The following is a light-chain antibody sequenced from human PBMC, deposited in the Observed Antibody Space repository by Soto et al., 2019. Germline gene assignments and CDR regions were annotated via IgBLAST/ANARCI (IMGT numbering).Light chain of an antibody. V-gene: IGLV2-23*02. CDR1: TNDIGGYNL. J-gene: IGLJ2*01. CDR2: EAN. CDR3: CSFAGGATFV. Sequence: QSVLTQPASVSGSPGQSITISCTGTTNDIGGYNLVSWYQQHPGKAPKLMIYEANKRPSGVSDRFSGSKSGNTASLTFSPLQAEDEADYSCCSFAGGATFVFGGGTKLTVL.